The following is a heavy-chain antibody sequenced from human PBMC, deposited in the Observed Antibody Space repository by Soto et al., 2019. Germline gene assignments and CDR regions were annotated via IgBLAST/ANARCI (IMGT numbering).Heavy chain of an antibody. CDR2: IYFNGNT. CDR3: ARDRGPLDY. V-gene: IGHV4-59*11. D-gene: IGHD3-10*01. J-gene: IGHJ4*02. CDR1: GGSISSHY. Sequence: SETLSLTCTVSGGSISSHYWSWIRQPPGKGLEWIGQIYFNGNTNYDPSLKSRVTISVDTPKNQFSLKLRSVTAADTAVYYCARDRGPLDYWGQGTLGTVS.